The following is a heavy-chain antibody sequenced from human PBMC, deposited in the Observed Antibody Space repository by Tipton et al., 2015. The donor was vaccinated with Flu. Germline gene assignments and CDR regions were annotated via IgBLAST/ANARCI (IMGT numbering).Heavy chain of an antibody. CDR3: ARASSSRQWPPLDY. V-gene: IGHV4-38-2*01. CDR2: IYHSGST. CDR1: GYSISSGYY. J-gene: IGHJ4*02. D-gene: IGHD6-19*01. Sequence: LRLSCAVSGYSISSGYYWGWIRQPPGKGLEWIGSIYHSGSTYYNPSLKSRVTISVDTSKNQFSLKLSSVTAADTAVYYCARASSSRQWPPLDYWGQGTLVTVSS.